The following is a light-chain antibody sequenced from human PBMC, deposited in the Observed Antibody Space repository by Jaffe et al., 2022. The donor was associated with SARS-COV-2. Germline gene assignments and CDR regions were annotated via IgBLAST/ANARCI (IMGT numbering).Light chain of an antibody. Sequence: EVMMTQSPATLSVSPGERATLSCRASQSISTHLAWYQQKPGQAPRLLMYGASTRATGIPAKFSGSGSGTEFTLAISSLQSEDFAVYYCQQYNSWPLTFGQGTRLEIK. CDR1: QSISTH. CDR2: GAS. V-gene: IGKV3-15*01. CDR3: QQYNSWPLT. J-gene: IGKJ5*01.